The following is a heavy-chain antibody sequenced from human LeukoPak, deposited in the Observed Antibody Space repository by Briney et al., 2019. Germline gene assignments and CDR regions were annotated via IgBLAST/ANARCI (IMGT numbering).Heavy chain of an antibody. CDR2: INHSGST. CDR3: ARLGILTGYYRTPDY. D-gene: IGHD3-9*01. V-gene: IGHV4-34*01. CDR1: GGSFSGYY. Sequence: PSETLSLTCAVYGGSFSGYYWSWIRQPPGKGLEWIGEINHSGSTNYNPSLKSRVTISVDTSKNQFSLKLSSVTAADTAVYYCARLGILTGYYRTPDYWGQGTLVTVSS. J-gene: IGHJ4*02.